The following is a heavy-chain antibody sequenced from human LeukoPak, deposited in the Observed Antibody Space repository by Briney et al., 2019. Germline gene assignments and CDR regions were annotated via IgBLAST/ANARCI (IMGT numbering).Heavy chain of an antibody. J-gene: IGHJ3*02. CDR1: GYTFTGYY. Sequence: ASVKVSCKASGYTFTGYYMHWVRQAPGQGLEWMGWINPNSGGTNYAQKLQGRVTMTTDTSTSTAYMELRSLRYDDTAVYYCARKGFLEWLSVDGAFDIWGQGTMVTVSS. V-gene: IGHV1-2*02. CDR2: INPNSGGT. CDR3: ARKGFLEWLSVDGAFDI. D-gene: IGHD3-3*01.